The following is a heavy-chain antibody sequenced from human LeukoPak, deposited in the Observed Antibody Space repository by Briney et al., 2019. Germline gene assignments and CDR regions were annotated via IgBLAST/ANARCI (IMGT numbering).Heavy chain of an antibody. CDR3: ATEGNNQYFDS. CDR2: FDPEESET. D-gene: IGHD1/OR15-1a*01. CDR1: GYTLSDLV. V-gene: IGHV1-24*01. J-gene: IGHJ4*02. Sequence: GASVKVSCKVSGYTLSDLVIHWVRQAPGKGPGWMGRFDPEESETLHAFRFQGRLTMTVDTSSDTASMELSRLTIFDTAVYYCATEGNNQYFDSWGQGTLVSVSS.